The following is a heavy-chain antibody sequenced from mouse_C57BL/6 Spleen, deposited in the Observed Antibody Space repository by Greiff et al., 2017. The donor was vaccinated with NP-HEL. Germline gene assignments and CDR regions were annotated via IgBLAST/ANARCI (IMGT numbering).Heavy chain of an antibody. Sequence: QVQLQQSGPELVKPGASVKISCKASGYAFSSSWMNWVKQRPGKGLEWIGRIYPGDGDTNYNGKFKGKATLTADKSSSTAYMQLSSLTSEDSAVYFCARLDYYGSSSTWFAYWGQGTLVTVSA. CDR2: IYPGDGDT. V-gene: IGHV1-82*01. J-gene: IGHJ3*01. CDR1: GYAFSSSW. CDR3: ARLDYYGSSSTWFAY. D-gene: IGHD1-1*01.